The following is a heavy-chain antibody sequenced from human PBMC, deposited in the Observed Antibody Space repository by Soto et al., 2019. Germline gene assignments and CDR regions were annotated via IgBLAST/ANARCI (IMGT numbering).Heavy chain of an antibody. J-gene: IGHJ4*02. Sequence: SETLSLTCAVYGESFSGYYWSWIRQPPGEGLEWIGEIDRSGSTNYNPSLKSRVTISVDTSKNQFSLKLSSVTAADTAVYYCARVSGAIFGVVMRYFDYWGQGTLVTVSS. D-gene: IGHD3-3*01. V-gene: IGHV4-34*01. CDR3: ARVSGAIFGVVMRYFDY. CDR1: GESFSGYY. CDR2: IDRSGST.